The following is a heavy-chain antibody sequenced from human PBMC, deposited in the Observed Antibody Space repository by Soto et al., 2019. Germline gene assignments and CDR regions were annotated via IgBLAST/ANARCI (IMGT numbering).Heavy chain of an antibody. J-gene: IGHJ6*02. V-gene: IGHV2-70*01. D-gene: IGHD2-2*01. CDR1: GFSLSTSGMC. CDR3: ARIIVVVPAAPCYYYGMDV. CDR2: IDWDDDK. Sequence: ESGPTLVNPTQTLTLTCTFSGFSLSTSGMCVSWIRQPPGKALEWLALIDWDDDKYYSTSLKTRLTISKDTSKNQVVLTMTNMDPVDTATYYCARIIVVVPAAPCYYYGMDVWGQGTTVTVSS.